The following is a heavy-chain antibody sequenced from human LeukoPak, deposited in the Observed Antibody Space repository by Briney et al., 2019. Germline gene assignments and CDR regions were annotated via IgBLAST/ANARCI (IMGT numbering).Heavy chain of an antibody. CDR3: ARGGYISGYDY. CDR1: GYTFTGYG. V-gene: IGHV1-18*01. D-gene: IGHD5-18*01. Sequence: ASVKVSCKASGYTFTGYGISWVRQAPGQGLEWVGWISPNDGKTNYAQNLQGRVTMTTDTSTTTVYMEMRSLRSDDTAVYYCARGGYISGYDYWGQGTLVTVSS. J-gene: IGHJ4*02. CDR2: ISPNDGKT.